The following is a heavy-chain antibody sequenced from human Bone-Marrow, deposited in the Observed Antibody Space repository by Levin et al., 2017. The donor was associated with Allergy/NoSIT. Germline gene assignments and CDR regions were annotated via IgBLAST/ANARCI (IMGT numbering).Heavy chain of an antibody. J-gene: IGHJ5*02. V-gene: IGHV3-23*01. CDR1: GFTFSSHA. CDR3: AKEHDFWSGYYSRQKDNWFDP. D-gene: IGHD3-3*01. CDR2: ISGSGGST. Sequence: PGGSLRLSCAASGFTFSSHAMSWVRQAPGKGLEWVSVISGSGGSTYYADSVKGRFTISRDNSKNTLYLQMNNLRAEDTAVYYCAKEHDFWSGYYSRQKDNWFDPWGQGTLVTVSS.